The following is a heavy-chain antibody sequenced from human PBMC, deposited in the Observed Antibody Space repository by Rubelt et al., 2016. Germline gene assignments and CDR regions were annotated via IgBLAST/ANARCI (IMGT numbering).Heavy chain of an antibody. V-gene: IGHV4-34*01. Sequence: QVQLQQWGAGLLKPSETLSLTCGVYGGSFSGYYWSWIRQPPGKGLEWIGEINHSGSTNYNPSLKSRVTLSVDTSKNQFSRKLSSGTAADTALYYCARLTRGTYDYFGMDGWGQGTTVTVSS. CDR2: INHSGST. D-gene: IGHD3-16*01. CDR3: ARLTRGTYDYFGMDG. J-gene: IGHJ6*02. CDR1: GGSFSGYY.